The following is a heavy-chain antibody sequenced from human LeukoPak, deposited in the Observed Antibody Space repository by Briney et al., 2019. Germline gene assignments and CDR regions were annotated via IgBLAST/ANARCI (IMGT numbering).Heavy chain of an antibody. Sequence: SLKVSSTTSADTFTSYDISRVRQAPGQELEWMGGIITIFGTTNDAQKFQGRATITTDESTSTAYMELSSLRSEDTAVYYCARDGDYSSGWYYFDYWGQGTLVTVSA. CDR3: ARDGDYSSGWYYFDY. D-gene: IGHD6-19*01. CDR1: ADTFTSYD. J-gene: IGHJ4*02. V-gene: IGHV1-69*05. CDR2: IITIFGTT.